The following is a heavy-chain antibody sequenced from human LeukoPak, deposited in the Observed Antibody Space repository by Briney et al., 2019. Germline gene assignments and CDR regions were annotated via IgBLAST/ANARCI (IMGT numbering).Heavy chain of an antibody. CDR3: ARGLAGVGATLWYYYYYMDV. CDR1: GYTLTSYD. Sequence: ASVKVSCKASGYTLTSYDINWVRQATGQGLQWMGWMNPNRGNTGYAQKFQGRVTITRNTSISTAYMELSSLRSEDTAVYYCARGLAGVGATLWYYYYYMDVWGKGTTVTVSS. V-gene: IGHV1-8*03. CDR2: MNPNRGNT. J-gene: IGHJ6*03. D-gene: IGHD1-26*01.